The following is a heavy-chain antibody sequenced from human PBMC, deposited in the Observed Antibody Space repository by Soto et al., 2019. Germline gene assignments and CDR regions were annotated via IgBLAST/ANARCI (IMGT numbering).Heavy chain of an antibody. Sequence: GGSLRLSCAASGFTFSSYWMSWVRQAPGKGLEWVANIKQDGSEKYYVDSVKGRFTISRDNAKNSLYLQMNSLRAEDTAVYYCARGQDWGSTYYYYYGMDVWGQGTTVTASS. CDR1: GFTFSSYW. D-gene: IGHD7-27*01. V-gene: IGHV3-7*01. CDR2: IKQDGSEK. J-gene: IGHJ6*02. CDR3: ARGQDWGSTYYYYYGMDV.